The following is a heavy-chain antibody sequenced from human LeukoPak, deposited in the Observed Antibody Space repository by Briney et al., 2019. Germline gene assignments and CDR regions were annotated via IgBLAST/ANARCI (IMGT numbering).Heavy chain of an antibody. CDR3: ARHQLGVGWYFDL. V-gene: IGHV4-39*01. D-gene: IGHD3-10*01. CDR2: IYKSGST. CDR1: GGSISSSSYY. J-gene: IGHJ2*01. Sequence: SETLSLTCTVSGGSISSSSYYWGWIRQPPGKGLEWIGRIYKSGSTNYNPPLQSRLTMSIDTSKNQFSLKLTSVSAADTAVYFCARHQLGVGWYFDLWGPGTLVIVSS.